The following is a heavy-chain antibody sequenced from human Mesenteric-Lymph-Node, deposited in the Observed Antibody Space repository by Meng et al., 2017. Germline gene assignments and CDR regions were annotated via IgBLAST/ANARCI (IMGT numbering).Heavy chain of an antibody. CDR1: GGTFSSYA. D-gene: IGHD4-17*01. CDR3: ARSSYGEQNRKFDY. CDR2: SIPIFGTA. Sequence: QVQRVQSGAEVNKPGYSVNGSCKASGGTFSSYAISWVRQAPGQGLEWMGGSIPIFGTANYAKKFQGRVTITADESTSTAYMELSSLRSEDTAVYYCARSSYGEQNRKFDYWGQGTLVTVSS. V-gene: IGHV1-69*01. J-gene: IGHJ4*02.